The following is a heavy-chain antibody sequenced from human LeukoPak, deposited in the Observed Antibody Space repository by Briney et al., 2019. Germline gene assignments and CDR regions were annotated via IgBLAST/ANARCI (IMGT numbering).Heavy chain of an antibody. Sequence: ASVRVSCKASGYTFTSYAISWVRQAPGQGLEWMGWISAYNGNTNYAQKLQGRVTMTTDTSTSAAYMELRSLRSDDTALYYCARVPTGGPPAGMDVWGQGTTITVSS. V-gene: IGHV1-18*04. CDR1: GYTFTSYA. CDR2: ISAYNGNT. J-gene: IGHJ6*02. D-gene: IGHD1-14*01. CDR3: ARVPTGGPPAGMDV.